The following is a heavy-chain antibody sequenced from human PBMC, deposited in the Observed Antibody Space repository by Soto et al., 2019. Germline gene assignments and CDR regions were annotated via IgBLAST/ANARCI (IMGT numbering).Heavy chain of an antibody. D-gene: IGHD6-6*01. Sequence: PGEHLKITCKGSRYSFTPYWSGWVRQMPGKGLEWMGIINPRDSDTRYSPSFQGQVTTSAAKSSNTAYLQWSSLKASDTAMYYCARPGSSSSGYWGEGTLVTVSS. CDR2: INPRDSDT. CDR3: ARPGSSSSGY. V-gene: IGHV5-51*01. J-gene: IGHJ4*02. CDR1: RYSFTPYW.